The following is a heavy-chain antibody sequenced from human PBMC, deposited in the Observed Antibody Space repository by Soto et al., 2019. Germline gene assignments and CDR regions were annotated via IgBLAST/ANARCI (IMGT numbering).Heavy chain of an antibody. CDR1: GFTFSSYS. J-gene: IGHJ4*02. D-gene: IGHD5-18*01. Sequence: PGGSLRLSCAASGFTFSSYSMNWVRQAPGKGLEWVSSIISSSSYIYYADSVKGRFTISRDNAKNSLYLQMNSLRAEDTAVYYCARDQPGYSYGYGLGYWGQGTLVTVSS. V-gene: IGHV3-21*01. CDR2: IISSSSYI. CDR3: ARDQPGYSYGYGLGY.